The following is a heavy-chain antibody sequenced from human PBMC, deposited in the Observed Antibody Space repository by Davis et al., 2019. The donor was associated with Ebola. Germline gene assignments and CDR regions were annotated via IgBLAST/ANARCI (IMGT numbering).Heavy chain of an antibody. D-gene: IGHD5-12*01. CDR1: GYTFTNYY. V-gene: IGHV1-46*03. J-gene: IGHJ3*02. Sequence: ASVQVSCKASGYTFTNYYMHWVRQAPGQGLEWMGMINPNDGRTIYAQKFQGRVTVTRDTSTTTVYMDLSSLRSEETALYYCTTPGGQDSGYDVFDIWGQGTMVSVSS. CDR3: TTPGGQDSGYDVFDI. CDR2: INPNDGRT.